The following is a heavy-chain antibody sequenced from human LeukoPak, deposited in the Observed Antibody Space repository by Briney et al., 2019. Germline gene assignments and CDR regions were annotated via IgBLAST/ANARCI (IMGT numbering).Heavy chain of an antibody. CDR3: ATTPPITMVRGVIPYYFDY. CDR2: ISGSGGST. Sequence: GGSLRLSCAASGFTFSSYAMSWVRQAPGKGLEWVSAISGSGGSTYYADSVKGRFTISRDNAKNSLYLQMNSLRAEDTAVYYCATTPPITMVRGVIPYYFDYWGQGTLVTVSS. V-gene: IGHV3-23*01. D-gene: IGHD3-10*01. CDR1: GFTFSSYA. J-gene: IGHJ4*02.